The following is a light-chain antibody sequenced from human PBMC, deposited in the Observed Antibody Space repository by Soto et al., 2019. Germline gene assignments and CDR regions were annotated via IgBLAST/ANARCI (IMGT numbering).Light chain of an antibody. CDR2: DVS. Sequence: QSAPTQPASVSGSPGQSITISCTGTSSDVGGYNYVSWYQQHPGKAPKLMIYDVSNRPSGVSNRFSGSKAGNTASLTISGVQAEDEADYYCSSYTSSSPYVFGTGTKLTVL. CDR3: SSYTSSSPYV. V-gene: IGLV2-14*01. CDR1: SSDVGGYNY. J-gene: IGLJ1*01.